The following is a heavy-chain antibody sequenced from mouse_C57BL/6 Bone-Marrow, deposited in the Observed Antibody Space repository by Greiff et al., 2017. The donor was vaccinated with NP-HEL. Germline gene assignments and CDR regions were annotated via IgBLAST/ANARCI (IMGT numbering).Heavy chain of an antibody. CDR3: ARDRGILLLRSVRYGYFDV. CDR1: GYSITSGYY. Sequence: EVQLQESGPGLVKPSQSLSLTCSVTGYSITSGYYWNWIRQFPGNKLEWMGYISYDGSNNYNPSLKNRISITRDTSKNQFFLKLNSVTTEDTATYYCARDRGILLLRSVRYGYFDVWGTGTTVTVSS. V-gene: IGHV3-6*01. D-gene: IGHD1-1*01. J-gene: IGHJ1*03. CDR2: ISYDGSN.